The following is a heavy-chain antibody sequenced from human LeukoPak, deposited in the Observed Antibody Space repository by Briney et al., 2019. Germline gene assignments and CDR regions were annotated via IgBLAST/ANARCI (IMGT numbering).Heavy chain of an antibody. D-gene: IGHD2-21*01. Sequence: GASVKVSCKASGYTFISYAMHWVRQAPGQRLEWMGWINAGNGNTKYSQKFQGRVTITRDTSASTAYMELSSLRSEDTAVYYCARDGDGILFDYWGQGTLVTVSS. CDR3: ARDGDGILFDY. J-gene: IGHJ4*02. V-gene: IGHV1-3*01. CDR2: INAGNGNT. CDR1: GYTFISYA.